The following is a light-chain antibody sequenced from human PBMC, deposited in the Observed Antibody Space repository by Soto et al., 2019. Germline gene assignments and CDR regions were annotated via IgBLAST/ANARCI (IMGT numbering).Light chain of an antibody. J-gene: IGLJ1*01. CDR1: SSNIGAEYD. Sequence: QSVLTQPPSVSGAPGQRVAISCTGSSSNIGAEYDVHWYQQLPGTAPKRLIYGDNNRPSGVPDRFSGSKSGTSASLAITGLQAEDEADYYCSSYTSSSTRYVFGTGTKVTVL. V-gene: IGLV1-40*01. CDR3: SSYTSSSTRYV. CDR2: GDN.